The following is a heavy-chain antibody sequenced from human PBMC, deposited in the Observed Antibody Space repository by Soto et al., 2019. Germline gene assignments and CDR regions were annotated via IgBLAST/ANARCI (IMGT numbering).Heavy chain of an antibody. D-gene: IGHD2-21*02. CDR3: ARVVWGVVTAPRSVYFDL. Sequence: QVQLVQSGAEVKKPGSSVKVSCKASGGTFSSYTISWVRQAPGQGLEWMGRIIPILGIANYAQKFQGRVTITAAKSTSTAYMELSSLRSEDTAVYYCARVVWGVVTAPRSVYFDLWGRGTLVTVSS. CDR2: IIPILGIA. J-gene: IGHJ2*01. CDR1: GGTFSSYT. V-gene: IGHV1-69*02.